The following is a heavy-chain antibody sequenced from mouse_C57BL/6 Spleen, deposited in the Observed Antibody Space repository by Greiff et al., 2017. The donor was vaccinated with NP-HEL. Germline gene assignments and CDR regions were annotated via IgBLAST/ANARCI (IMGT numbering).Heavy chain of an antibody. CDR3: ALPYDYGELNAMDY. CDR1: GYTFTDYY. CDR2: INPNNGGT. V-gene: IGHV1-26*01. Sequence: EVQLQQSGPELVKPGASVKISCKASGYTFTDYYMNWVKQSHGKSLEWIGDINPNNGGTSYNQKFKGKATLTVDKSSSTAYMELRSLTSEDSAVYYCALPYDYGELNAMDYWGQGTSVTVSS. D-gene: IGHD2-4*01. J-gene: IGHJ4*01.